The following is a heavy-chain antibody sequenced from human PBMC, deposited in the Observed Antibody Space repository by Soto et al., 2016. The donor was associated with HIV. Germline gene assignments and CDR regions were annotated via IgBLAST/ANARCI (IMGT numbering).Heavy chain of an antibody. V-gene: IGHV3-33*01. J-gene: IGHJ6*02. D-gene: IGHD3-22*01. CDR1: GFTFSSYG. Sequence: VQLVESGGGVVQPGRSLRLSCAASGFTFSSYGMHWVRQAPGKGLEWVAVIWYDGSNKYYADSVKGRFTISRDNSKNTLYLQMNSLRAEDTAVYYCARADYYDSPMDVWGQGTTVTVSS. CDR2: IWYDGSNK. CDR3: ARADYYDSPMDV.